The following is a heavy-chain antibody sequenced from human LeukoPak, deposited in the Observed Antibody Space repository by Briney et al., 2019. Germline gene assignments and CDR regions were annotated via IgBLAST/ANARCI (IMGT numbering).Heavy chain of an antibody. J-gene: IGHJ5*02. CDR3: ARYYYGSGTSFDP. Sequence: GGSLRLSCVVSGLTFRDAWLSWVRQAPGKGLEWVSYISSSSSTIYYADSVKGRFTISRDNAKNSLYLQMSSLRAEDTAVFYCARYYYGSGTSFDPWGQGTLVTVSS. CDR2: ISSSSSTI. V-gene: IGHV3-48*01. CDR1: GLTFRDAW. D-gene: IGHD3-10*01.